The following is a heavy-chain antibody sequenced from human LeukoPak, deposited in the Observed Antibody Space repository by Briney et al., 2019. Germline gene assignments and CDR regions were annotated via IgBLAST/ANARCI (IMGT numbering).Heavy chain of an antibody. CDR1: GYTFTSYG. CDR2: ISAYCGNT. D-gene: IGHD3-3*01. V-gene: IGHV1-18*01. Sequence: GASVKVSCKASGYTFTSYGISWVRQAPGQGLEWMGWISAYCGNTNYAQKLQGRVTMTTDTSTSTAYMELRSRISDDTAVYYCARDGWVFVVVSPPDWGQGTVLTLHS. CDR3: ARDGWVFVVVSPPD. J-gene: IGHJ4*02.